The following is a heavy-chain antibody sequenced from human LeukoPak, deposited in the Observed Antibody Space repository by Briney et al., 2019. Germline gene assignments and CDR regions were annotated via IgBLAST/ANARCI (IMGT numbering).Heavy chain of an antibody. CDR2: IGGSGATT. J-gene: IGHJ4*02. D-gene: IGHD2-15*01. CDR1: GFSFSAYG. CDR3: AKIRLEESATGY. Sequence: GGSLRLSCAASGFSFSAYGMNWVRQAPGKGLEWVSAIGGSGATTYYADSVRGRFTISRDNSKNTMYLQMSSLRAEDTAVYYCAKIRLEESATGYWGQGTLVTVSS. V-gene: IGHV3-23*01.